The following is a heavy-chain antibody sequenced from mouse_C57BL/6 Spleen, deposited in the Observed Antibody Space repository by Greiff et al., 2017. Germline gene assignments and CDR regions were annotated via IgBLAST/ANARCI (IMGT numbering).Heavy chain of an antibody. CDR1: GYSITSGYY. V-gene: IGHV3-6*01. CDR3: AREGLGDFDV. D-gene: IGHD3-3*01. Sequence: EVQVVESGPGLVKPSQSLSLTCSVTGYSITSGYYWNWIRQFPGNKLEWMGYISYDGSNNYNPSLKNRISITRDTSKNQFFLKLNSVTTEDTATYYCAREGLGDFDVWGTGTTVTVSS. J-gene: IGHJ1*03. CDR2: ISYDGSN.